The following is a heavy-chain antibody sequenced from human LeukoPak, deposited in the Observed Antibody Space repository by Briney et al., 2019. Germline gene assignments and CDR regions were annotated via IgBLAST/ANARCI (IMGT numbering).Heavy chain of an antibody. J-gene: IGHJ3*02. V-gene: IGHV4-59*01. CDR2: IYYSGST. CDR1: GGSISSYY. CDR3: ARDNRNSGSYLDAFDI. Sequence: SETLSLTCTVSGGSISSYYWSWIRQPPGKGLEWIGHIYYSGSTNYNPSLKSRVTISVDTSKNQFSLKLSSVTAADTAVYYCARDNRNSGSYLDAFDIWGQGTMVTVSS. D-gene: IGHD1-26*01.